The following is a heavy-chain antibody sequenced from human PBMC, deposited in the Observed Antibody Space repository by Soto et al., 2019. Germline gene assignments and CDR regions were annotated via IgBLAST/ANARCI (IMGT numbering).Heavy chain of an antibody. CDR1: GDSVASNSAT. V-gene: IGHV6-1*01. Sequence: SQTLSLTCAISGDSVASNSATRNWIRQSPSRGLEWLGRTYYRSQWYYDYAVSVKSRISINPDTSKNQFSLQLDSLTPEDTAVYFCVRLIGNSWLEQWGQGTLVTVSS. D-gene: IGHD2-15*01. J-gene: IGHJ4*02. CDR2: TYYRSQWYY. CDR3: VRLIGNSWLEQ.